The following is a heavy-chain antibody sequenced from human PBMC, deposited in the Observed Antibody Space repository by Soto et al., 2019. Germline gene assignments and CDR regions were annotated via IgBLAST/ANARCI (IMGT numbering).Heavy chain of an antibody. J-gene: IGHJ6*02. D-gene: IGHD4-17*01. Sequence: SVKVSCKASGYTFSSYGINWVRQAPGQGLEWMGRIIPILGIANYAQKFQGRVTITADKSTSTAYMELSSLRSEDTAVYYCARDIGLPMDVWGQGTTVTV. CDR3: ARDIGLPMDV. CDR1: GYTFSSYG. V-gene: IGHV1-69*04. CDR2: IIPILGIA.